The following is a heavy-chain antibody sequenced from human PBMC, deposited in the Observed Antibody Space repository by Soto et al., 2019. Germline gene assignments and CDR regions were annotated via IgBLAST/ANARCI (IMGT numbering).Heavy chain of an antibody. V-gene: IGHV1-46*01. D-gene: IGHD3-3*01. CDR1: GYTFTTYY. J-gene: IGHJ5*02. CDR3: ARYDFWSGYLFDP. Sequence: ASVKVSCKASGYTFTTYYIHWVRQAPGQGLEWMGIINPSGGTTTFAQKFQGRVTITRDTSASTAYMELSSLRSEDTAVYYCARYDFWSGYLFDPWGQGTLVTVSS. CDR2: INPSGGTT.